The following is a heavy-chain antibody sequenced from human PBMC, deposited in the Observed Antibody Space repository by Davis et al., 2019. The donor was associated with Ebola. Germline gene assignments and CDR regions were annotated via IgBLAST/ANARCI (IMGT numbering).Heavy chain of an antibody. V-gene: IGHV1-69*06. D-gene: IGHD4-17*01. J-gene: IGHJ4*02. CDR1: GGTFSSYA. CDR3: ARPPVGDYVGWYFDY. Sequence: SVKVSCKASGGTFSSYAISWVRQAPGQGLEWMGGIIPIFGTANYAQKFQGRVTITADKSTSTAYMELSSLRSEDTAVYYCARPPVGDYVGWYFDYWGQGTLVTVSS. CDR2: IIPIFGTA.